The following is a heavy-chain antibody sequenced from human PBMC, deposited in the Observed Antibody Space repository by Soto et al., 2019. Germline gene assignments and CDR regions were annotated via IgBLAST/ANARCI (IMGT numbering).Heavy chain of an antibody. Sequence: PGGSLRLSCAVSGFIVSSKYMTWVRQAPGKGLEWVSVIYTGGSTHYADSARGRFTISRDSSKNTLYLQMNSLRAEDAAVYYCTTYTGYGMDVWGQGTLVTVSS. CDR3: TTYTGYGMDV. CDR2: IYTGGST. D-gene: IGHD3-16*01. J-gene: IGHJ6*02. V-gene: IGHV3-53*01. CDR1: GFIVSSKY.